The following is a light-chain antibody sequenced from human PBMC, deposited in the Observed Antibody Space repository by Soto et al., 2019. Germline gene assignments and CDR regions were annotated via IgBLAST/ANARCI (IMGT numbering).Light chain of an antibody. J-gene: IGKJ5*01. CDR3: QQRSNWPIT. CDR2: GAS. CDR1: QSVRSN. V-gene: IGKV3-15*01. Sequence: EIVMTQDPTTRSVSPGERATLSCRASQSVRSNLAWYQQKPGQAPRLLIYGASTRATGIPARFSGSGSGTEFTLTVSSLQSEDFAVYYCQQRSNWPITFGQGTRLEIK.